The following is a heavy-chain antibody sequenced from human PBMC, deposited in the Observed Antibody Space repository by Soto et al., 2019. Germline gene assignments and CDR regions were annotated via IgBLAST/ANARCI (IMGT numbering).Heavy chain of an antibody. J-gene: IGHJ6*02. Sequence: ASVKVSCKTSGYTFTSYHMHWVRQAPGQGLEWMGIINPIGGVATYSQKFQGRVTMTRDTSTSTVYMDLSSLRSEDTAVYYCASGRDIVVVPATYYYGMDVWGQGTTVTVSS. D-gene: IGHD2-2*01. CDR1: GYTFTSYH. CDR2: INPIGGVA. V-gene: IGHV1-46*01. CDR3: ASGRDIVVVPATYYYGMDV.